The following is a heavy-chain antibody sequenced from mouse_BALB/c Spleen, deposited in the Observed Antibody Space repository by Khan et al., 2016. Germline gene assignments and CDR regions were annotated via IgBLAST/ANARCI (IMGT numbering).Heavy chain of an antibody. J-gene: IGHJ4*01. CDR2: IRNKANGYTT. Sequence: EVELVESGGGLVQPGGSLRLSCATSGFTFTDYYMSWVRQPPGKALEWLGFIRNKANGYTTEYSASVKGRFTISRDNSQSILYLQMNTLRAEDSATYYCARGRQLGRYAMDYWGQETSVTVSS. V-gene: IGHV7-3*02. D-gene: IGHD3-2*01. CDR1: GFTFTDYY. CDR3: ARGRQLGRYAMDY.